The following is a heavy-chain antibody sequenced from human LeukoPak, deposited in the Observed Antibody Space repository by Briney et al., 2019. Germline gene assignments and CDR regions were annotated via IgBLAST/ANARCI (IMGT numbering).Heavy chain of an antibody. CDR3: ASGRQLGY. Sequence: GGSLRLSCAASGFTFSNYWMSWVRQAPGKGLEWVANIKQDGSEKYYVDSVKGRFTISRDNDKNSLYLQMNSLRAEDASVYYCASGRQLGYWGQGTLVTVSS. CDR2: IKQDGSEK. J-gene: IGHJ4*02. CDR1: GFTFSNYW. V-gene: IGHV3-7*01. D-gene: IGHD6-13*01.